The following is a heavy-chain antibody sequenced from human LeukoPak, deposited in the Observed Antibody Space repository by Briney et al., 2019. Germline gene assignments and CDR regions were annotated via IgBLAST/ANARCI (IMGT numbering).Heavy chain of an antibody. D-gene: IGHD1-20*01. CDR1: GGSITSYF. CDR2: IYQSGNS. V-gene: IGHV4-59*08. CDR3: ARSPSRYNWNFDY. Sequence: PSETLSLTCTVSGGSITSYFWTWIRQPPGKGLEWIGSIYQSGNSYQKSSLKSRLTLSVDTSKNHFSLKVRSVTAADTAVYYCARSPSRYNWNFDYWGQGILVIVSS. J-gene: IGHJ4*02.